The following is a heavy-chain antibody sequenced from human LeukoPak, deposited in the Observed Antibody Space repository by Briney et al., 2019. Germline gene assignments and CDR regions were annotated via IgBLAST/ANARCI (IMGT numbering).Heavy chain of an antibody. CDR1: GFTFSTYP. CDR2: LSSDGVNK. J-gene: IGHJ6*02. D-gene: IGHD3-3*01. V-gene: IGHV3-30-3*01. CDR3: AKAQGFGVVIHPPNYYYYGMDV. Sequence: GGSLRLSCAASGFTFSTYPMHWVRQTPGKGLEWVAILSSDGVNKRYADSVQGRFTVSRDNFKNTLYLQMNSLTAEDTAVYYCAKAQGFGVVIHPPNYYYYGMDVWGQGTTVTVSS.